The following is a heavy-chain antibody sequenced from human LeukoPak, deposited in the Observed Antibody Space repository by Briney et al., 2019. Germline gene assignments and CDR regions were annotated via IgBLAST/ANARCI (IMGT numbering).Heavy chain of an antibody. Sequence: PSETLSLTCTVSGGSISSGSYYWSWIRQPAGKGLEWIGRIYASGSTNYNPSLKSRVTISVDTSKNQFSLKLSSVTAADTAVYYCARDRYGDYGIDYWGQGTLVTVSS. CDR1: GGSISSGSYY. CDR3: ARDRYGDYGIDY. D-gene: IGHD4-17*01. J-gene: IGHJ4*02. CDR2: IYASGST. V-gene: IGHV4-61*02.